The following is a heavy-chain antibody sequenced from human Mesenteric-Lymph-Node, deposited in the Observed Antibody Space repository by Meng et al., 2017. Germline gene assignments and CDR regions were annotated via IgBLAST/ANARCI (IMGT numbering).Heavy chain of an antibody. Sequence: GESLKISCAASGFTFSSYAMHWVRQAPGKGLEWVAVISYDGSNKYYADSVKGRFTISRDNSKNTLYLQMNSLRAEDTAVYYCARDRWGEILYYDSSGYNYGMDVWGQGTTVTVSS. V-gene: IGHV3-30*04. CDR3: ARDRWGEILYYDSSGYNYGMDV. J-gene: IGHJ6*02. D-gene: IGHD3-22*01. CDR1: GFTFSSYA. CDR2: ISYDGSNK.